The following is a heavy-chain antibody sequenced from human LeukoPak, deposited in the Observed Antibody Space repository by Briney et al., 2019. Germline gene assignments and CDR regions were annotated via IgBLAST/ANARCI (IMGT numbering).Heavy chain of an antibody. D-gene: IGHD4-11*01. J-gene: IGHJ6*03. Sequence: GGSLRLSCAASGFTFSSYEMHWVRQAPGKGLEWVSYISSSGSTIYYADSVKGRFTISRDNAKNSLYLQMNSLRAEDTAVYYCARGPTTVTTWGYYYMDVWGKGTTVTVSS. CDR2: ISSSGSTI. CDR1: GFTFSSYE. V-gene: IGHV3-48*03. CDR3: ARGPTTVTTWGYYYMDV.